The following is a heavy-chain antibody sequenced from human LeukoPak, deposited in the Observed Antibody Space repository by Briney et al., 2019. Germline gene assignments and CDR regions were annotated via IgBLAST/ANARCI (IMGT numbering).Heavy chain of an antibody. CDR1: GGSISSGSYY. V-gene: IGHV4-61*02. D-gene: IGHD2-15*01. Sequence: SETLSLTCTVSGGSISSGSYYWSWIRQPAGKGLEWIGRIYTSGSTNYNPSLKSRVTISVDTSKNQFSLKLSSVTAADTAGYYCARDHCSGGSCYRDYHYYYMDVWGKGTTVTVSS. J-gene: IGHJ6*03. CDR2: IYTSGST. CDR3: ARDHCSGGSCYRDYHYYYMDV.